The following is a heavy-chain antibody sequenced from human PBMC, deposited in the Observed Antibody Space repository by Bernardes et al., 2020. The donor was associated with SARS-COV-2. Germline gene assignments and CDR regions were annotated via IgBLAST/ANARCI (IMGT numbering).Heavy chain of an antibody. V-gene: IGHV4-59*01. D-gene: IGHD2-15*01. CDR3: ARMPDSHYYYAMDV. CDR2: VSYSVTT. J-gene: IGHJ6*02. CDR1: GGSISSYH. Sequence: SETLSLTCTVSGGSISSYHWSWIRQPPGKGLEWIGYVSYSVTTNYNPSLESRVTMSIDTSKKQISLNLRSVTSADTAVYYCARMPDSHYYYAMDVWGQGTTVTVS.